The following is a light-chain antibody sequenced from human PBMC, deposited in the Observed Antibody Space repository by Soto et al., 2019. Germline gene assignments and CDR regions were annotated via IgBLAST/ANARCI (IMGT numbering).Light chain of an antibody. CDR1: QSVRTN. V-gene: IGKV3-15*01. Sequence: EIVLTQSPGTLSLSPGERATLSCRASQSVRTNYLAWYQQKPGQTPRLLMYDASTRAAGVPARFSGSGSGTEFTLTITSLQSEDFAVYCCQQYNNWPLTFGPGTRLEIK. CDR3: QQYNNWPLT. CDR2: DAS. J-gene: IGKJ5*01.